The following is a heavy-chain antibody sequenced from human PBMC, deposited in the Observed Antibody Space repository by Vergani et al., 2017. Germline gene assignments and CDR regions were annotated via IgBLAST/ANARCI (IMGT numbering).Heavy chain of an antibody. CDR3: ARGQSGSYYRYFEH. Sequence: QVQLVQSGPKVQKPGASVTVSCKASGYDFTNYGLGWVRQAPGQGLEWMGWISAYNGNTKYAQKFQGRVSVTTDTSTTTVYMELRRLTSYDTAVYYCARGQSGSYYRYFEHWGQGTLVIVSS. V-gene: IGHV1-18*01. CDR1: GYDFTNYG. D-gene: IGHD3-10*01. J-gene: IGHJ1*01. CDR2: ISAYNGNT.